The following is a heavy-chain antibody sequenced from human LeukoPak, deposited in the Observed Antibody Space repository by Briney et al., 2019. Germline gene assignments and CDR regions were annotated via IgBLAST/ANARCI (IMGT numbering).Heavy chain of an antibody. J-gene: IGHJ4*02. V-gene: IGHV1-69*02. CDR3: SRGVKTYSSSAPRTLFDY. D-gene: IGHD6-6*01. CDR2: IIPILGIA. CDR1: GYTFTSYT. Sequence: GASVKVSCKASGYTFTSYTISWVRQAPGQGLEWIGRIIPILGIANYAQKFQGRVTITADKSTSTAYMELSSLRSEDTAVYYCSRGVKTYSSSAPRTLFDYWGQGTLVTVSS.